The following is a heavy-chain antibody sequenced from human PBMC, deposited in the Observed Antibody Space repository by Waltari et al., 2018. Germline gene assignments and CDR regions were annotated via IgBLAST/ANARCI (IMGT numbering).Heavy chain of an antibody. V-gene: IGHV4-34*01. CDR2: INHSGST. J-gene: IGHJ4*02. D-gene: IGHD6-19*01. Sequence: QVQLQQWGAGLLKPSETLSLTCAVYGGSFSGYYWSWIRQPPGKGLEWIGEINHSGSTNYNPSLKSRVTISVDTSKNQFSLKPSSVTAADTAVYYCARGTPDSSGWHRGGYFDYWGQGTLVTVSS. CDR1: GGSFSGYY. CDR3: ARGTPDSSGWHRGGYFDY.